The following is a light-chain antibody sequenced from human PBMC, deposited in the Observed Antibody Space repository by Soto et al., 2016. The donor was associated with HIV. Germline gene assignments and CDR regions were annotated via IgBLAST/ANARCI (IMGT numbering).Light chain of an antibody. CDR2: GAS. J-gene: IGKJ2*01. V-gene: IGKV1-16*01. Sequence: DIQMTQSPSLLSASVGDRVTITCRASQTVYNYLVWYQQKPGKAPKSLIYGASSLQSGVPSRFSGSGSGTDFTLTISSLQPEDFATYYCQQHATYPNTFGQETKVEIK. CDR3: QQHATYPNT. CDR1: QTVYNY.